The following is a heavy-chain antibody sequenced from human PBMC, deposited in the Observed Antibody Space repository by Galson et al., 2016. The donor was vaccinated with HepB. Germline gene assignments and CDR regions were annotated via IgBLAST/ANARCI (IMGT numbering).Heavy chain of an antibody. CDR2: IGGAGDT. V-gene: IGHV3-13*04. CDR1: GFTFSRYD. CDR3: ARAWIHLYDLDY. D-gene: IGHD5-18*01. J-gene: IGHJ4*02. Sequence: SLRLSCAASGFTFSRYDIHWVRQVTGKGLQWVSAIGGAGDTYYSGSVKGRFTISRENAKNSLYLQMNSLRAEDTAVYYCARAWIHLYDLDYWGQGALVTVSS.